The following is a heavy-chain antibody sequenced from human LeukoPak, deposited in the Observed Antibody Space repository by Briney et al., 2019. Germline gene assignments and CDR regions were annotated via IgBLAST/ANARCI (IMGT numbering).Heavy chain of an antibody. CDR3: AKGNRNPTEYYFDY. Sequence: GGSLRLSCAASGFTFSSYGMHWVRQAPGKGLEWVAFIRYDGSNKYYADSVKGRFTISRDNSKNTLYLQMNSLRAEDTAVYYCAKGNRNPTEYYFDYWGQGTLVTVSS. V-gene: IGHV3-30*02. J-gene: IGHJ4*02. CDR2: IRYDGSNK. CDR1: GFTFSSYG. D-gene: IGHD1-14*01.